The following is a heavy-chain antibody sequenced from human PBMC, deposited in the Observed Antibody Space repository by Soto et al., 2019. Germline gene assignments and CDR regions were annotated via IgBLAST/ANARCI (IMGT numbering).Heavy chain of an antibody. CDR1: GGTFSSYA. V-gene: IGHV1-69*13. Sequence: GASVKVSCKASGGTFSSYAISWVRQAPGQGLEWMGGIIPIFGTANYAQKFQGRVTITADESTSTAYMELSSLRSEDTAVYYCASGGTVTNRNPYFYYYGMDVWGQGTTVTVSS. CDR2: IIPIFGTA. D-gene: IGHD4-17*01. J-gene: IGHJ6*02. CDR3: ASGGTVTNRNPYFYYYGMDV.